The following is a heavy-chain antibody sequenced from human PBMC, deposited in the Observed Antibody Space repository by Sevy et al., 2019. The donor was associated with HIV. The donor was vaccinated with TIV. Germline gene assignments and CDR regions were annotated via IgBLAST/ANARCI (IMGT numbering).Heavy chain of an antibody. CDR2: IYSVGST. V-gene: IGHV3-53*01. D-gene: IGHD3-16*02. CDR1: GFTVSSNY. Sequence: GGSLRLSCAASGFTVSSNYMSWVRQAPGKGLEWVSVIYSVGSTYYEDSVKGRFTISRDNSKNRLYLQMNSLRAEDTVVYYCAGGGQGVHLGELSSLDYWGQGTLVTVSS. CDR3: AGGGQGVHLGELSSLDY. J-gene: IGHJ4*02.